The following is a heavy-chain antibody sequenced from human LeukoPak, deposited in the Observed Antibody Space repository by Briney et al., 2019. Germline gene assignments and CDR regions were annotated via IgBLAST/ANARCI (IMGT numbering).Heavy chain of an antibody. V-gene: IGHV3-66*02. J-gene: IGHJ4*02. CDR3: ARDPHSSSWYYYFDY. Sequence: GGSLRLSCAASGFTVSSNYMSWVRQAPGKGLEWVSVIYSGGSTYYADSVKGRITISRDNSKNTLYLQMNSLRVEDTAVYYCARDPHSSSWYYYFDYWGQGTLVTVSS. CDR1: GFTVSSNY. CDR2: IYSGGST. D-gene: IGHD6-13*01.